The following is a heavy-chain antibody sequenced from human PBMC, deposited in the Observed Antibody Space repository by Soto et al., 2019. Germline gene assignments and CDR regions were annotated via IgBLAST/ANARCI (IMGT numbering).Heavy chain of an antibody. V-gene: IGHV3-11*01. CDR3: ARGGGFAPLDY. Sequence: QMQLVESGGDLLKTGGSLRLSCATSGFTFSDHYMSWIRQAPGKGLEWVSYIGNSGRNIDYADSMKGRFTISRDNAKFSLYLQMNSLGADDTAVYYCARGGGFAPLDYWGQGTLVTVSS. CDR2: IGNSGRNI. CDR1: GFTFSDHY. J-gene: IGHJ4*02. D-gene: IGHD5-12*01.